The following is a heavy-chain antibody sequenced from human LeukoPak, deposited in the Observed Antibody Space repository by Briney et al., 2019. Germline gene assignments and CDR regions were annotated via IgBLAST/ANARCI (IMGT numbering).Heavy chain of an antibody. CDR3: ARGRGIVGAPEEDDAFDI. CDR1: GFTFSSYA. D-gene: IGHD1-26*01. V-gene: IGHV3-64*01. Sequence: GGFLRLSCAASGFTFSSYAMHWVRQAPGKGLEYVSAISSNGGSTYYANSVKGRFTISRDNSKNTLYLQMGSLRAEDMAVYYCARGRGIVGAPEEDDAFDIWGQGTMVTVSS. J-gene: IGHJ3*02. CDR2: ISSNGGST.